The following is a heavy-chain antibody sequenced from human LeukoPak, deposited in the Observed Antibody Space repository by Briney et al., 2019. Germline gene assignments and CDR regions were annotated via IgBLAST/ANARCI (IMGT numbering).Heavy chain of an antibody. Sequence: GGSLRLSCAASGFTFYDYGMSWVRQAPGKGLEWVSGSNWNGGSTGYADSVKGRFTISRDNAKNSLYLQMNSLRAEDTALYYCARGLGVRGEGFDYWGQGTLVTVSS. CDR3: ARGLGVRGEGFDY. D-gene: IGHD3-10*01. CDR2: SNWNGGST. J-gene: IGHJ4*02. V-gene: IGHV3-20*04. CDR1: GFTFYDYG.